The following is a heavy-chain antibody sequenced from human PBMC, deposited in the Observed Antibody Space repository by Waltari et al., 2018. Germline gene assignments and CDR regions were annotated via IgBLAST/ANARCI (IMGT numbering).Heavy chain of an antibody. Sequence: EVQLVESGGGLVQPGGSLRLSCSASGFTFSSHSMNWVRQAPGKGLGWLSYISSGDGSIYYADSVKGRFTISRDIAKSSLYLQMNHLRAEDTAVYYCARDPSDYAYWYFDLWGRGTLVTVSS. CDR1: GFTFSSHS. V-gene: IGHV3-48*01. D-gene: IGHD4-17*01. J-gene: IGHJ2*01. CDR2: ISSGDGSI. CDR3: ARDPSDYAYWYFDL.